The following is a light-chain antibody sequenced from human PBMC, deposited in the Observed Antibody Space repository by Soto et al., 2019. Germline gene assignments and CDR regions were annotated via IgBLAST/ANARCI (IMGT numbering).Light chain of an antibody. V-gene: IGKV3-20*01. Sequence: EIVLTQSPGTLSLSPGERATLSCRASQTVTSSYLAWYQQKPGQAPRLLVFGGSSRATGISDRFRGVGSGTSFTLTISRLEPEDSEVYYCQQYGSSQLTVGGGTKVEI. CDR1: QTVTSSY. CDR3: QQYGSSQLT. J-gene: IGKJ4*01. CDR2: GGS.